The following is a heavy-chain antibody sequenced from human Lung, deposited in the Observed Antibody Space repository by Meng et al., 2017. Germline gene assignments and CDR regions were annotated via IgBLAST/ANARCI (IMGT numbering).Heavy chain of an antibody. D-gene: IGHD2-21*01. Sequence: QVQLVQSGADGKKQGAAVKGTCKASGYTFTAYYIHWVRQAPGQGLEWMGRINPNSGGTNFAQKFQGRVIMTRDTSISTAYMELSSLGFDDTAVYYCAKALGWGSSPDYWGQGILVTVSS. CDR2: INPNSGGT. CDR3: AKALGWGSSPDY. J-gene: IGHJ4*02. V-gene: IGHV1-2*06. CDR1: GYTFTAYY.